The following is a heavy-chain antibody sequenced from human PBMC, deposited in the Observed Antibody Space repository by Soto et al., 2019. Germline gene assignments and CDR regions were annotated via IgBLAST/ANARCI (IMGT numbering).Heavy chain of an antibody. CDR1: GFTVSSNY. D-gene: IGHD3-9*01. CDR2: IYSGGST. CDR3: ARDSYYDILTGSAYYFDY. J-gene: IGHJ4*02. Sequence: EVQLVESGGGLVQPGGSLRLSCAASGFTVSSNYMSWVRQAPGKGLEWVSVIYSGGSTYYADSVKGRFTISRDNSKNTLYLQMNSLRAEDTAVYYCARDSYYDILTGSAYYFDYWGQGTLVTVSS. V-gene: IGHV3-66*01.